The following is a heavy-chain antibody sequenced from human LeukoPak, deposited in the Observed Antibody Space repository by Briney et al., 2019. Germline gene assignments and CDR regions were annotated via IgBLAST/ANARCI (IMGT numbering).Heavy chain of an antibody. V-gene: IGHV4-34*01. D-gene: IGHD3-3*01. J-gene: IGHJ6*03. CDR1: GGSFSGYY. CDR3: ARGLSHNVWSGYYTGILGHYMDV. Sequence: PSETLSLTCAVYGGSFSGYYWSWIRQPPGKGLEWIREINHSGSTNYNPSLKSRVTISVDTSKNQFSLKLSSVTAADTAVYYCARGLSHNVWSGYYTGILGHYMDVWGKGTTVTVSS. CDR2: INHSGST.